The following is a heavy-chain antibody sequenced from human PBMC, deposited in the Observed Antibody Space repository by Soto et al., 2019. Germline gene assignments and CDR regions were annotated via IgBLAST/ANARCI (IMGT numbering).Heavy chain of an antibody. CDR2: IYNSGST. CDR3: VRRYTSGWDDWFDP. Sequence: QVQLQESGPGLVKPSETLSLTCTVSGPSISSYYWNWIRQPPGKGLEWIGYIYNSGSTNYNPSLKSRVTMSVDTSKNQFSLTLRSVTAADTCVYYCVRRYTSGWDDWFDPWGQGTLVTVSS. J-gene: IGHJ5*02. CDR1: GPSISSYY. D-gene: IGHD6-19*01. V-gene: IGHV4-59*08.